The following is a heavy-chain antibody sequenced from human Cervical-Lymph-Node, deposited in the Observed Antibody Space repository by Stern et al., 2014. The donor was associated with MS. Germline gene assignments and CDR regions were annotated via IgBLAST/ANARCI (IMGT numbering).Heavy chain of an antibody. CDR2: INTDTGDP. V-gene: IGHV7-4-1*02. CDR3: AREYGGWYFDL. D-gene: IGHD3-16*01. CDR1: GYRFTNYG. Sequence: QMQLVQSGSELKQPGASVKVSCKASGYRFTNYGMNWVRQAPGQGLEWMGWINTDTGDPTYAQGFTGRFVFSLDTSVSTAYLQISSLKAEDTAVYFCAREYGGWYFDLWGRGTLVTVSS. J-gene: IGHJ2*01.